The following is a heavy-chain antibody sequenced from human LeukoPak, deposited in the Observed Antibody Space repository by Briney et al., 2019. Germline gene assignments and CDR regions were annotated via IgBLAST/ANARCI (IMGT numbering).Heavy chain of an antibody. CDR1: GLTLSIYT. CDR3: ARGSGFCSSRSCSLGY. D-gene: IGHD2-15*01. J-gene: IGHJ4*02. CDR2: ISSSSSYI. V-gene: IGHV3-21*01. Sequence: PGGSLRLSCAASGLTLSIYTMNWVRQAPGKGLEWVSSISSSSSYIYYADSVKGRFTISRDNAKNSLYLQMNSLRAEDTAVYYCARGSGFCSSRSCSLGYWGQGTLVTVSS.